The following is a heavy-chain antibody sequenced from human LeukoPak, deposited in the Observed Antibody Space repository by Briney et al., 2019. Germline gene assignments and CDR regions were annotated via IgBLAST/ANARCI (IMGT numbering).Heavy chain of an antibody. J-gene: IGHJ6*03. V-gene: IGHV4-39*07. CDR1: GGSISSSSHY. CDR3: ARVRCSGGSCPYYYYYYYMDV. D-gene: IGHD2-15*01. Sequence: SETLSLTRTVSGGSISSSSHYWAWIRQPPGKGLEWIGSIHYSGSTYYNPSLQSRVTISIDTSKNQFSLKLRFVTAADTAVYYCARVRCSGGSCPYYYYYYYMDVWGKGTTVTVSS. CDR2: IHYSGST.